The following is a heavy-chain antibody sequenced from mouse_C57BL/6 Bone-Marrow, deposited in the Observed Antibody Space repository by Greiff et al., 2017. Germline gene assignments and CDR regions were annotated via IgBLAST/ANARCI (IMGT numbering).Heavy chain of an antibody. D-gene: IGHD2-3*01. J-gene: IGHJ2*01. Sequence: VQLQRSGAELVKPGASVKLSCKASGYTFTSYWMQWVKQRPGQGLEWIGEIDPSDSYTNYNQKFKGKATLTVDTSSSTAYMQLSSLTSEDSAVYYCARMDGYYDYFDYWGQGTTLTVSS. CDR3: ARMDGYYDYFDY. V-gene: IGHV1-50*01. CDR2: IDPSDSYT. CDR1: GYTFTSYW.